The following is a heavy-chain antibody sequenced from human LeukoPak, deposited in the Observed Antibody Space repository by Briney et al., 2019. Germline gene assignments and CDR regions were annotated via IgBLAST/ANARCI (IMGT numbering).Heavy chain of an antibody. J-gene: IGHJ4*02. Sequence: GRSLTLSCAASGFSFNTYAMHWVRQAPGQGLEWVALIWHDGSHKFYSNSVRGQFTISRDNSKNTVYLQMNNQRPEDTAVYYCARGIFGSGSYPDFWGQGTLVTVSS. D-gene: IGHD3-10*01. CDR2: IWHDGSHK. CDR1: GFSFNTYA. V-gene: IGHV3-33*01. CDR3: ARGIFGSGSYPDF.